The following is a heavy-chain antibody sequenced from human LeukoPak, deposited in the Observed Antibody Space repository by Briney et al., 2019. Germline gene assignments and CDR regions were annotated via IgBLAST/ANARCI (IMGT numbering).Heavy chain of an antibody. CDR1: GFTFRSYA. CDR3: AKHSGYSYLYYFDY. J-gene: IGHJ4*02. CDR2: ISGSGGST. Sequence: GGSLRLSWAASGFTFRSYAMSWVRQAPGKGLEWVSAISGSGGSTYYADSVKGRFTISRDNSKNTLYLQMNSLRAEDTAVYYCAKHSGYSYLYYFDYWGQGTLVTVSS. V-gene: IGHV3-23*01. D-gene: IGHD5-18*01.